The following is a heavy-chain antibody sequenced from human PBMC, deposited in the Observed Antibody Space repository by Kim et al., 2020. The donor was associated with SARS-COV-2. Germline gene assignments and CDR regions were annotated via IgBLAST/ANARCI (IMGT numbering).Heavy chain of an antibody. D-gene: IGHD6-13*01. CDR3: GKPRHYGTTWYGGVDY. J-gene: IGHJ4*02. V-gene: IGHV3-23*01. Sequence: DSVESRFTIHRDNYKNTLFLQLHSLRAEDTAVYYCGKPRHYGTTWYGGVDYWGQGTLVTVSS.